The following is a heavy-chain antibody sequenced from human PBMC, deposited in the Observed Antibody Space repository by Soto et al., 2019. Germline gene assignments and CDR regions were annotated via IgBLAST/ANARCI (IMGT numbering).Heavy chain of an antibody. Sequence: SETLSLTCTVSGGSISNYYWSWIRQPPGKGLEWIAYISYSGSTNYNPSLKSRVTISVDTSKNQFSLRLSSVTAADTAVYYCARLNGDILTKYYYYMDVWGTGTTVTVSS. CDR1: GGSISNYY. V-gene: IGHV4-59*01. J-gene: IGHJ6*03. CDR2: ISYSGST. CDR3: ARLNGDILTKYYYYMDV. D-gene: IGHD3-9*01.